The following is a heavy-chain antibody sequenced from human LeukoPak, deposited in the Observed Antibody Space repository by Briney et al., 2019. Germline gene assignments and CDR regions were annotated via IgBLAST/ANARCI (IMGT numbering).Heavy chain of an antibody. D-gene: IGHD4-17*01. CDR1: GGTFSSYA. J-gene: IGHJ5*02. CDR3: ARSSPPYGDFPYNWFDP. CDR2: IIPIFGTA. Sequence: SVKVSCKASGGTFSSYAISWVRQAPGQGLEWMGGIIPIFGTANYAQKFQGRVTITTDESTSTAYMELSSLRSEDTAVYYCARSSPPYGDFPYNWFDPWGQGTLVTVSS. V-gene: IGHV1-69*05.